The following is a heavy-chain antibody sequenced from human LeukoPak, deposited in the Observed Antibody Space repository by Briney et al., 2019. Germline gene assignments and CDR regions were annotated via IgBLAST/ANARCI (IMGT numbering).Heavy chain of an antibody. D-gene: IGHD4/OR15-4a*01. J-gene: IGHJ4*02. CDR1: LDSTTSNF. V-gene: IGHV4-30-4*01. CDR3: ARELTYADY. CDR2: IYYSGST. Sequence: SETLSLTCTVSLDSTTSNFWSWVRQPPGKGLEWIGYIYYSGSTYYNPSLKSRVTMSVDTSKNQFSLKLSSVTAADTAVYYRARELTYADYWGQGTLVTVSS.